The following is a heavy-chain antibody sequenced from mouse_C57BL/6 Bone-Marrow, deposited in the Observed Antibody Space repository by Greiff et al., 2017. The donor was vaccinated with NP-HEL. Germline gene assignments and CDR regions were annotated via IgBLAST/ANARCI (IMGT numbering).Heavy chain of an antibody. V-gene: IGHV1-76*01. Sequence: QVQLQQSGAELVRPGASVKLSCKASGYTFTDYYINWVKQRPGQGLEWIARIYPGSGNTYYNEKFKGKATLTAEKSSSTAYMQLSSLTSEDSAVYFCATSSFAYWGQGTLVTVSA. CDR3: ATSSFAY. CDR1: GYTFTDYY. CDR2: IYPGSGNT. D-gene: IGHD1-1*01. J-gene: IGHJ3*01.